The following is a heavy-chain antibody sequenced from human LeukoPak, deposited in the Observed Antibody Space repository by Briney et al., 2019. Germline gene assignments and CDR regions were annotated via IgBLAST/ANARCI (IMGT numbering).Heavy chain of an antibody. CDR1: GFTFSNYG. D-gene: IGHD2-21*02. CDR2: ISGSGDST. V-gene: IGHV3-23*01. CDR3: AKDRLLNCRGDCYIFDY. Sequence: SGGSLRLSCAASGFTFSNYGMNWVRQAPGKGLEWVSSISGSGDSTFYADSVKGRFSISRDNSKNTLYLQVNGLRTEDTAVYYCAKDRLLNCRGDCYIFDYWGQGTLVTVSS. J-gene: IGHJ4*02.